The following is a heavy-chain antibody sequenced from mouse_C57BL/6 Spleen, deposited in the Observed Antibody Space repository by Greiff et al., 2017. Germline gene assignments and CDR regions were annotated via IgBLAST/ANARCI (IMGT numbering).Heavy chain of an antibody. V-gene: IGHV6-3*01. CDR2: IRLKSDNYAT. D-gene: IGHD4-1*01. Sequence: EVMLVESGGGLVQPGGSMKLSCVASGFTFSNYWMNWVRQSPEKGLEWVAQIRLKSDNYATHYAESVKGRFTISRDDSKSSVYLQMNNLRAEDTGIYYCTDTLTWTRAMDYWGQGTSVTVSS. CDR3: TDTLTWTRAMDY. J-gene: IGHJ4*01. CDR1: GFTFSNYW.